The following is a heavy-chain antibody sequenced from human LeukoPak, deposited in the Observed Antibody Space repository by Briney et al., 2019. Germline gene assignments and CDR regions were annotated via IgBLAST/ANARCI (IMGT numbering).Heavy chain of an antibody. Sequence: PSETLSLTCAVYGGSSSGYYWSWIRQPPGKGLEWIGEINHSGSTNYNPSLKSRVTISVDTSKNQFSLKLSSVTAADTAVYYCAREASYCGGDCLLDYWGQGTLVTVSS. CDR1: GGSSSGYY. CDR2: INHSGST. CDR3: AREASYCGGDCLLDY. V-gene: IGHV4-34*01. J-gene: IGHJ4*02. D-gene: IGHD2-21*01.